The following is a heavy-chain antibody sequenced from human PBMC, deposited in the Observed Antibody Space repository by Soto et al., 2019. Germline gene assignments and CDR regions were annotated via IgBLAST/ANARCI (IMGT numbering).Heavy chain of an antibody. D-gene: IGHD3-16*02. CDR3: ARDAYGTSRYPRDY. V-gene: IGHV1-18*04. CDR2: ISTFHGNT. J-gene: IGHJ4*02. CDR1: GYTFTSYG. Sequence: ASVKVSCKASGYTFTSYGISWVRQAPGQGLEWMGWISTFHGNTNYAQKFQGSVTMTTDTSTSTAYMELWRLTSGDTAIYYCARDAYGTSRYPRDYLRKGTLVVVSS.